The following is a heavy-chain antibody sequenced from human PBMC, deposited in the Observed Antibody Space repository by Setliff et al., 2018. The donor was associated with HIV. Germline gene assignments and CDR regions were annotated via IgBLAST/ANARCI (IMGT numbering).Heavy chain of an antibody. CDR1: GYTFSNYD. J-gene: IGHJ4*02. V-gene: IGHV1-8*02. D-gene: IGHD1-26*01. CDR3: ARSLPQRSYFDY. Sequence: GASVKVSCKASGYTFSNYDINWVRQGTGQGLEWMGWMNPNSGNTGYAQKFQGRVTMARNTSISTVYMELTSLRYEDMAVYYCARSLPQRSYFDYWGQGTLVTVSS. CDR2: MNPNSGNT.